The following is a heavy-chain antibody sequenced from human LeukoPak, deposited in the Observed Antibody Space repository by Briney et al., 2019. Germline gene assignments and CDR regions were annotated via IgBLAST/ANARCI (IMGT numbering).Heavy chain of an antibody. J-gene: IGHJ4*02. CDR1: GYTFTNYA. D-gene: IGHD3-16*02. CDR2: IHPSTGNP. V-gene: IGHV7-4-1*02. Sequence: EASVKVSCKTSGYTFTNYAMNWVRQAPGQGLECMGCIHPSTGNPTYAQGFTGRFVFSLDTSVSTTYLQISSLKAEDTAVYYCARAFQSLGGLSLPDYWGQGTLVTVSS. CDR3: ARAFQSLGGLSLPDY.